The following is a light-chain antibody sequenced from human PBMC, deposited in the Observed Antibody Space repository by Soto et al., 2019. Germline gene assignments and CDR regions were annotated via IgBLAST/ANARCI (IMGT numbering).Light chain of an antibody. CDR2: DAS. J-gene: IGKJ5*01. CDR1: QSVSSY. V-gene: IGKV3-11*01. CDR3: QQRRNWPIT. Sequence: EIVLAQSPATLSLSPGERATLSCRASQSVSSYLAWYQQKPGQAPRLLIYDASNRATGIPARFSGRGSGTDFALTISSLEPEDFAVYYCQQRRNWPITFGQGTRLEIK.